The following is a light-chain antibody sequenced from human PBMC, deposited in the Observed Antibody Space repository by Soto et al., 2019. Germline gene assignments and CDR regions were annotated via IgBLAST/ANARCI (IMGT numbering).Light chain of an antibody. V-gene: IGLV2-14*01. J-gene: IGLJ2*01. CDR1: SSDVGGYNY. CDR2: DVS. CDR3: SSYSSSSTLV. Sequence: QYVLTLPASVSGSPGQSITISCTGTSSDVGGYNYVSWYQQHPGKAPKLMIYDVSNRPSGVSNRFSGSKSGNTASLTISGLQAEDEADYYCSSYSSSSTLVFGGGTKLTVL.